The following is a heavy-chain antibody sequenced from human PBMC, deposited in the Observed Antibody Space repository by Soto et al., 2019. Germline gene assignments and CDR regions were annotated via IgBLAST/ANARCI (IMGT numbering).Heavy chain of an antibody. CDR1: GYSFITHG. D-gene: IGHD4-17*01. CDR2: INPYTGNT. V-gene: IGHV1-18*03. J-gene: IGHJ6*04. CDR3: ARSPRISRSGDV. Sequence: QVQMVQSGAEVKKPGASVNVSCKTSGYSFITHGISWVRQAPGQGLEWMGWINPYTGNTNYAQSLQGRVTLTTDRSTSTAYMELRRLTSDDMALYYCARSPRISRSGDVWGKGTAVTVSS.